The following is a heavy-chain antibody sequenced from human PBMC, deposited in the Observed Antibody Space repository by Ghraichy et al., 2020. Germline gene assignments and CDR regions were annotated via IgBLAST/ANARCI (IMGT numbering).Heavy chain of an antibody. J-gene: IGHJ6*02. V-gene: IGHV4-34*01. D-gene: IGHD1-1*01. CDR3: ARGKRDNSTTPYYYYGMDV. CDR1: GGSFSGYY. CDR2: INHSGST. Sequence: SETLSLTCAVYGGSFSGYYWSWIRQPPGKGLEWIGEINHSGSTNYNPSLKSRVTISVDTSKNQFSLKLSSVTAADTAVYCCARGKRDNSTTPYYYYGMDVWGQGTTVTVSS.